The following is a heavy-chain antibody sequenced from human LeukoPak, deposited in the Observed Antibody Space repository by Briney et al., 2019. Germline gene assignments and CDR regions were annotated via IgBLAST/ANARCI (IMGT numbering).Heavy chain of an antibody. V-gene: IGHV3-30*04. Sequence: GGSLRLSCAASGFTFSSYAMHWVRQAPGKGLEWVAVISYDGSNKKYGDSVKGRFTISRDNSKNTLYLQMNSLRAEDTAVYYCAKVRGDPDDYWGQGTLVTVSS. CDR1: GFTFSSYA. CDR2: ISYDGSNK. J-gene: IGHJ4*02. D-gene: IGHD2-21*02. CDR3: AKVRGDPDDY.